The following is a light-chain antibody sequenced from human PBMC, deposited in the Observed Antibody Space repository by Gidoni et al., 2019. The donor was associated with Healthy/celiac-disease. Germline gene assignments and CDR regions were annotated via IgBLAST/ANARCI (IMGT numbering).Light chain of an antibody. CDR3: SSYTSSSTPVV. CDR1: SSDVGGYNY. CDR2: EVS. V-gene: IGLV2-14*01. Sequence: QSALTPPASVSGSPGPSITISCTGTSSDVGGYNYVSWYQQHPGKAPKLMIYEVSNRPSGVSNRFSGSKSGNTASLTISGLQAEDEADYYGSSYTSSSTPVVFGGGTKLTVL. J-gene: IGLJ2*01.